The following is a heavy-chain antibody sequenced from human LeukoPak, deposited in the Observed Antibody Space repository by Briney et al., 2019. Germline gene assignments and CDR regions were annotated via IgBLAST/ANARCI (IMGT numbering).Heavy chain of an antibody. CDR2: IYYSGST. J-gene: IGHJ4*02. V-gene: IGHV4-31*03. CDR3: ARTYDSTDY. CDR1: GGSISSADYY. D-gene: IGHD3-22*01. Sequence: SETLSLTCTVSGGSISSADYYWSWIRQHPGKGLEWIGYIYYSGSTYYNPSLKSRVTISVATSKNQFSLKLSSVTAADTAVYYCARTYDSTDYWGQGTLVTVSS.